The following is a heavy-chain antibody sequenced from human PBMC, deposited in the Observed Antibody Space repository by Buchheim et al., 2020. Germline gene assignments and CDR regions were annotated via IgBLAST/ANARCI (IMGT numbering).Heavy chain of an antibody. CDR2: ISYDGSNK. CDR1: GFTFSSYG. J-gene: IGHJ5*02. Sequence: QVQLVESGGGVVQPGRSLRLSCAASGFTFSSYGMHWVRQAPGKGLEWVAVISYDGSNKYYADSAKGRFTISRDNSKNTLYLQMNSLRAEDTAVYYCAKVAGFDPWGQGTL. CDR3: AKVAGFDP. V-gene: IGHV3-30*18.